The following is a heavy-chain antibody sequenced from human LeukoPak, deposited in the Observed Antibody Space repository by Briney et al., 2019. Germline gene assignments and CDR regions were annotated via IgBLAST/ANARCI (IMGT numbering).Heavy chain of an antibody. V-gene: IGHV4-38-2*02. CDR3: ARDGVDCSGGSCYSGWFDP. CDR1: GYSISSGYY. D-gene: IGHD2-15*01. Sequence: SETLSLTCAVSGYSISSGYYWGWIRQPPGKGLEWIGSNYHSGSTYYNPSLKSRVTISVDTSKNQFSLKLSSVTAADTAVYYCARDGVDCSGGSCYSGWFDPWGQGTLVTVSS. J-gene: IGHJ5*02. CDR2: NYHSGST.